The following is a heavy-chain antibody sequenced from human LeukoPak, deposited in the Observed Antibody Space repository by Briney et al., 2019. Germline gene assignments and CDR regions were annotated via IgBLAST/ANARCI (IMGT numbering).Heavy chain of an antibody. CDR3: ASLDGLVY. J-gene: IGHJ4*02. D-gene: IGHD1-1*01. CDR1: GGSFSGYY. Sequence: SETLSLTCAVYGGSFSGYYWSWIRQPPGKGLEWIGEINHSGSTNYNPSLKSRVTISVDTSKNQFSLKLSSVTAADTAVYYCASLDGLVYWGQGTLVTASS. CDR2: INHSGST. V-gene: IGHV4-34*01.